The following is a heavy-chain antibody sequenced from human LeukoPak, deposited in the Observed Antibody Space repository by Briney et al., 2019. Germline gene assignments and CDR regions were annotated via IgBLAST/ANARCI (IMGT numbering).Heavy chain of an antibody. CDR1: GYTFTSYY. Sequence: ASVKVSCKASGYTFTSYYMHWVRQAPGQGLEWMGIINPSGGSTSYAQKFPGRVAMTRDTSTSTVYMELSSLRSEDTAVYYCARDSGEQLASDYWGQGTLVTVSS. J-gene: IGHJ4*02. V-gene: IGHV1-46*01. D-gene: IGHD6-6*01. CDR2: INPSGGST. CDR3: ARDSGEQLASDY.